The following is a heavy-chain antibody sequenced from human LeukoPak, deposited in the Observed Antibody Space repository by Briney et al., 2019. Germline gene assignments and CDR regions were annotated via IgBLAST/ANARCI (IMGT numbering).Heavy chain of an antibody. Sequence: SETLSLTCAVYGGSFSGYYWSWIRQPPGKGLEWIGEINHSGSTNYNPSLKSRVTISVDTSKNQFSLKLSSVTAADTAVYYCARDRRKRNYYDSSGYYNDAFDIWGQGTMVTVSS. D-gene: IGHD3-22*01. CDR3: ARDRRKRNYYDSSGYYNDAFDI. J-gene: IGHJ3*02. CDR2: INHSGST. CDR1: GGSFSGYY. V-gene: IGHV4-34*01.